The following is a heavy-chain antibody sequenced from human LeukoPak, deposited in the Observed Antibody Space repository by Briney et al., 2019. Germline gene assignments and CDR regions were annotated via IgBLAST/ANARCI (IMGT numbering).Heavy chain of an antibody. CDR3: ASSGSYSPRYFDY. V-gene: IGHV4-59*08. CDR2: IYHSGST. CDR1: GGSISSYY. Sequence: SETLSLTCTVSGGSISSYYWSWIRQPPGKGLEWIGSIYHSGSTYYNPSLKSRVTISVDTSKNQFSLKLSSVTAADTAVYYCASSGSYSPRYFDYWGQGTLVTVSS. J-gene: IGHJ4*02. D-gene: IGHD1-26*01.